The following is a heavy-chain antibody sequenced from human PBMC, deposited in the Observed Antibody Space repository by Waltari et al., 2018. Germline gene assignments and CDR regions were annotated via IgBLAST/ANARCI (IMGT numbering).Heavy chain of an antibody. CDR1: GGSFSGYY. Sequence: QVQLQQWGAGLLKPSETLSLTCAVYGGSFSGYYWSWIRQPPGKGLEWIGEINHRARPNSNPYLKSHVTTSVYTSKNQFSLKLSSVTAADTAVYYCARGLERGDIVVVPAAEHFDYWGQGTLVTVSS. D-gene: IGHD2-2*01. CDR3: ARGLERGDIVVVPAAEHFDY. J-gene: IGHJ4*02. V-gene: IGHV4-34*01. CDR2: INHRARP.